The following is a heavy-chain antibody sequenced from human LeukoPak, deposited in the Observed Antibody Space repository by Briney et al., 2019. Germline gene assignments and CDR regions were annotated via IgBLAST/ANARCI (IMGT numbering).Heavy chain of an antibody. D-gene: IGHD2/OR15-2a*01. V-gene: IGHV1-2*02. CDR2: INPNSGGT. J-gene: IGHJ6*03. CDR3: ARRGGPKYYYYYYMDV. Sequence: ASVKVSCKASGYTFTSYYMHWVRQAPGQGLEWMGWINPNSGGTNYAQKFQGRVTMTRDTSISTAYMELSRLRSDDTAVYYCARRGGPKYYYYYYMDVWGKGTTVTVSS. CDR1: GYTFTSYY.